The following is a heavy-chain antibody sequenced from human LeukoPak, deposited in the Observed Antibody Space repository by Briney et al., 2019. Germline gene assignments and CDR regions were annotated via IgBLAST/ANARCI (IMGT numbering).Heavy chain of an antibody. CDR1: GFTLSSYA. V-gene: IGHV3-30-3*01. D-gene: IGHD2-8*01. CDR3: ARDPRIYCTNGICRDDYFDN. Sequence: GGSLRLSCAASGFTLSSYAMHWVRQAPGKGLEWVAVISYDGSNQYYADSVKGRFTISRDNSRSTLFLQMNSLRAEDTAIYYCARDPRIYCTNGICRDDYFDNWGQGTLVTVSS. CDR2: ISYDGSNQ. J-gene: IGHJ4*02.